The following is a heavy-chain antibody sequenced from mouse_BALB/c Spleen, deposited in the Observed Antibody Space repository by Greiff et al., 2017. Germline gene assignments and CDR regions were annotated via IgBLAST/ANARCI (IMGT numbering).Heavy chain of an antibody. Sequence: VQLQQSGAELVKPGASVKLSCKASGYTFTSYYMYWVKQRPGQGLEWIGEINPSNGGTNFNEKFKIKATLTVDKSSSTAYMQLSSLTSEDSAVYYCTSYYGNPFAYWGQGTLVTVSA. D-gene: IGHD2-10*01. V-gene: IGHV1S16*01. J-gene: IGHJ3*01. CDR3: TSYYGNPFAY. CDR1: GYTFTSYY. CDR2: INPSNGGT.